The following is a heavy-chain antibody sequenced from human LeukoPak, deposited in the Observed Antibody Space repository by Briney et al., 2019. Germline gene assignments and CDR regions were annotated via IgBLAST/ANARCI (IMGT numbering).Heavy chain of an antibody. CDR1: GFSFSSYG. CDR3: ASSSPTVVSDTYYYAMDV. CDR2: IWYDGSNK. J-gene: IGHJ6*02. Sequence: GGSLRLSCVASGFSFSSYGMHWVRQAPGEGLEWVAVIWYDGSNKYYADSVKGRFTISRDNAKNTLYLQMNSLRAEDTAVYYCASSSPTVVSDTYYYAMDVWGQGTTVTVSS. V-gene: IGHV3-33*03. D-gene: IGHD4-23*01.